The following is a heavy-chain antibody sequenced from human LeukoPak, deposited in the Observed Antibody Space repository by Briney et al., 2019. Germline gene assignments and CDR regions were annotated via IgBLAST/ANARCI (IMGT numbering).Heavy chain of an antibody. J-gene: IGHJ5*02. CDR1: GGTFSSYA. CDR2: IIPIFGTA. CDR3: ARDTRPFAGFDP. Sequence: ASVKVSCKASGGTFSSYAISWVRQAPGQGLEWMGGIIPIFGTANYAQKFQGRVTITADESTSTAYMELSSLRSEDTAVYYCARDTRPFAGFDPWGREPWSPSPQ. V-gene: IGHV1-69*13. D-gene: IGHD3-3*02.